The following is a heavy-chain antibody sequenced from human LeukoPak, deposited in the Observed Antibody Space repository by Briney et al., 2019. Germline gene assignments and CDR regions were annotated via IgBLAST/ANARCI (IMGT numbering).Heavy chain of an antibody. D-gene: IGHD5-24*01. Sequence: GGSLRLSCAASGFTFSSYWMHWVRQAPGKGLVWVSRVNSDGRGTSYADSVKGRFTISRDNAKNTLYLQMNSLRAEDTAVYYCARDGVATIDLEYWGQGTLVTVSS. CDR1: GFTFSSYW. J-gene: IGHJ4*02. V-gene: IGHV3-74*01. CDR3: ARDGVATIDLEY. CDR2: VNSDGRGT.